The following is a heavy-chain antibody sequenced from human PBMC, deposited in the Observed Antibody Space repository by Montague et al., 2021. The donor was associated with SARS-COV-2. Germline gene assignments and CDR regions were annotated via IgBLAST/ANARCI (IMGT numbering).Heavy chain of an antibody. CDR1: GGSLSGYY. CDR3: ARWDPRTLTLIGLRGKSASDY. CDR2: INHSGTT. D-gene: IGHD4-23*01. V-gene: IGHV4-34*01. J-gene: IGHJ4*02. Sequence: SETLSLTCAVYGGSLSGYYWTWIRQSPGKGLEWIAEINHSGTTNYNFNPSLRSRVTISVDTSKSQFSLKLSSVTAADTGVYYCARWDPRTLTLIGLRGKSASDYWGQGTLVTVSS.